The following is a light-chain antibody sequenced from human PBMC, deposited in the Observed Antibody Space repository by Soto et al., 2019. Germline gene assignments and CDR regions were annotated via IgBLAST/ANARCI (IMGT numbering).Light chain of an antibody. Sequence: DIQMTQSPSTLSASVGDRVTITCRASQSISSWLAWYQQKLGRAPRLLIYDASSLESGVPSRFSGSGYGTELTLTISSPQPDDFATYYCQQYNTYSSLTFGGGTKVDIK. V-gene: IGKV1-5*01. CDR3: QQYNTYSSLT. CDR2: DAS. J-gene: IGKJ4*01. CDR1: QSISSW.